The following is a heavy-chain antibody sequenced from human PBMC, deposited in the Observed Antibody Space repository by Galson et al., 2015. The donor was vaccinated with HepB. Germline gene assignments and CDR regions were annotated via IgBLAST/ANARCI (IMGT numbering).Heavy chain of an antibody. CDR2: IHPRDSDI. CDR1: GYNFPDYW. V-gene: IGHV5-51*01. CDR3: ARGYNFRSGRDAFHI. D-gene: IGHD3-3*01. J-gene: IGHJ3*02. Sequence: QSGAEVTKPGESLKISCRGSGYNFPDYWIGWVRQMPGKGLEWMGIIHPRDSDIRYSPSFQGQVTISADKSITTAYLQWSSLKASDTAMYYCARGYNFRSGRDAFHIWGQGTMVTVSS.